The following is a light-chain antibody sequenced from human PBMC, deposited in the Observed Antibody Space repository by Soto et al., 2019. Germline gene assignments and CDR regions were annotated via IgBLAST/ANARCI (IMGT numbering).Light chain of an antibody. CDR2: YHSDSNK. V-gene: IGLV5-52*01. CDR1: GGSGVGTSW. CDR3: GTWHSDSKDV. Sequence: QTVWINPPSNPPSSGDSSEPPACLGGGSGVGTSWIRWYQGKPGNPPRYLLYYHSDSNKAQGSGVPSRFSGSNDASANAGILRISGLQPEDEADYYCGTWHSDSKDVFGSGTQLTVL. J-gene: IGLJ6*01.